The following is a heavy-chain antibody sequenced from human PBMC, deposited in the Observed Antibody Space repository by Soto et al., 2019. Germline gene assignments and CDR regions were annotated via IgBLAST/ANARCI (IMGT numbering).Heavy chain of an antibody. CDR1: GYSFTSQY. Sequence: QVQLVQSGAEVKKPGASVKISCEASGYSFTSQYVHWVRQAPGQGLEWMGIINPNGGSTTYAQKFQGRVPMTRDTSTSTVYMGVSSLTSEDTAVYYCAREQGLRPGGGGTEPLDIWGQGTMVTVAS. CDR2: INPNGGST. J-gene: IGHJ3*02. D-gene: IGHD5-12*01. V-gene: IGHV1-46*03. CDR3: AREQGLRPGGGGTEPLDI.